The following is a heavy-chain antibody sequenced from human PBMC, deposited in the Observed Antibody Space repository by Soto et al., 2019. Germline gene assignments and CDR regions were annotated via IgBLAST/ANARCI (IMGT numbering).Heavy chain of an antibody. D-gene: IGHD2-2*01. V-gene: IGHV3-21*01. CDR1: GFTFSSYS. J-gene: IGHJ4*02. CDR3: ARDPSTLDSTPIDSNWSSSNTYRPVCY. Sequence: EVQLVESGGGLVKPGGSLRLSCAASGFTFSSYSMNWVRQAPGKGLEWVSSISSSSSYIYYADSVKGRFTISRDNAKTSRYLQMNSLRAEDTAVYYCARDPSTLDSTPIDSNWSSSNTYRPVCYWGQGTLVTVSS. CDR2: ISSSSSYI.